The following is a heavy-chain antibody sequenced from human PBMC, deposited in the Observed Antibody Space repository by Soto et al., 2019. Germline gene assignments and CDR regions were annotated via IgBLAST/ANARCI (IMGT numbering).Heavy chain of an antibody. Sequence: QVQVVESGGGVVQPGRSLRLSCVASGLTFSSYGMHWVRQAPGKGLEWVAIISYDGSNKYYVDSVKGRFSISRDNSKNTVYLQMNSLTTEDTAVYYCAEDRGGSAWYIDYWGQGTLVTVSA. D-gene: IGHD6-19*01. V-gene: IGHV3-30*18. CDR2: ISYDGSNK. CDR1: GLTFSSYG. CDR3: AEDRGGSAWYIDY. J-gene: IGHJ4*02.